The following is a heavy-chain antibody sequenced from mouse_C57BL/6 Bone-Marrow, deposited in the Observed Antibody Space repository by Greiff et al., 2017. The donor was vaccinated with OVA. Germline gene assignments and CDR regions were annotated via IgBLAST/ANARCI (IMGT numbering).Heavy chain of an antibody. Sequence: QVQLQQSGAELVRPGASVKMSCKASGYTFTSYFMHWVKQTPRQGLEWIGAIYPGNGDTSYNQKFKGKATLTVDKSSSTAYMQLSSLTSEDSAVYFCVYFDYWGQGNTLTVSS. V-gene: IGHV1-12*01. CDR2: IYPGNGDT. CDR1: GYTFTSYF. CDR3: VYFDY. J-gene: IGHJ2*01.